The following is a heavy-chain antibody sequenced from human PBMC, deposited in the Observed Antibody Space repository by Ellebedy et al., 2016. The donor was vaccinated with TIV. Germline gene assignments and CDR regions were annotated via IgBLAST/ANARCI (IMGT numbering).Heavy chain of an antibody. J-gene: IGHJ4*02. CDR2: IHYRGIS. Sequence: MPSETLSLTCAVYGWSFSGYYWTRILQPPGQGRDGIGYIHYRGISNYNPSLKSRVTISVDTSKNQFSLKLSSVTAADTAVNYCAKGRGGGDDTSATRYYFDYWGLGTLVTVTS. CDR1: GWSFSGYY. D-gene: IGHD3-22*01. CDR3: AKGRGGGDDTSATRYYFDY. V-gene: IGHV4-59*01.